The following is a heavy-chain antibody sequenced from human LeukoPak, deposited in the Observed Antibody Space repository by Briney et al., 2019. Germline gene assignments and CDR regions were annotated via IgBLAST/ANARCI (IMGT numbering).Heavy chain of an antibody. CDR1: GGSISSYY. D-gene: IGHD3-10*01. CDR2: IYYSGST. CDR3: ARIVMVRGVRFDP. V-gene: IGHV4-59*01. Sequence: PSETLSLTCTVSGGSISSYYWSGIRQPPGKGLEWIGYIYYSGSTNYNPSLKSRVTISVDTSKNQFSLKLSSVTAADTAVYYCARIVMVRGVRFDPWGQGTLVTVSS. J-gene: IGHJ5*02.